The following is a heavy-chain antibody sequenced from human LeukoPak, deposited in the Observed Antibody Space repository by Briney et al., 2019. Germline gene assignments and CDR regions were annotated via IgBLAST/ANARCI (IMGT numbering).Heavy chain of an antibody. D-gene: IGHD3-10*01. J-gene: IGHJ5*02. V-gene: IGHV1-18*01. CDR2: ISAYNGNT. CDR3: ARESLPYGSGSYYNVGNWFDP. Sequence: ASVKVSCKASGFTFTNYNLHWVRQAPGQRLEWMGWISAYNGNTNYAQKLQGRVTMTTDTSTSTAYMELRSLRSDDTAVYYCARESLPYGSGSYYNVGNWFDPWGQGTLVTVSS. CDR1: GFTFTNYN.